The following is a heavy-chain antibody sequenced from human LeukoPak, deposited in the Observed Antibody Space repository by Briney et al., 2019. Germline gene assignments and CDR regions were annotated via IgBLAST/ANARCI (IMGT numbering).Heavy chain of an antibody. Sequence: SGGSLRLSCAASGFTFSSYSMNWVRQAPGKGLEWVSYISSSSSTIYYADSVEGRFTISRDNAKNSLYLQMNSLRAEDTAVYYCARSRYTRGPIYYYYGMDVWGQGTTVTVSS. V-gene: IGHV3-48*01. D-gene: IGHD2-2*02. CDR3: ARSRYTRGPIYYYYGMDV. J-gene: IGHJ6*02. CDR2: ISSSSSTI. CDR1: GFTFSSYS.